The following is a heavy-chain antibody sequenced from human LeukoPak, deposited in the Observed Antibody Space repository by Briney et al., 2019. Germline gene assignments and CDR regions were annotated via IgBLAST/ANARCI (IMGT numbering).Heavy chain of an antibody. J-gene: IGHJ4*02. CDR1: GFTFSSYA. Sequence: GGSLRLSCAASGFTFSSYAMHWVRQAPGKGLEWVAVISYDGSNKYYADSVKGRFTISRDNSKNTLYLQMNSLRAEDTAAYYCARDRGSSSWDYWGQGTLVTVSS. CDR2: ISYDGSNK. V-gene: IGHV3-30-3*01. D-gene: IGHD6-13*01. CDR3: ARDRGSSSWDY.